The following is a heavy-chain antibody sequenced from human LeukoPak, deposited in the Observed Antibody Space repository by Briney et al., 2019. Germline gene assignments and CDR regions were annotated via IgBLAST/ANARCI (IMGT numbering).Heavy chain of an antibody. V-gene: IGHV1-2*02. CDR1: GYTFTGHY. Sequence: ASVKVSCKASGYTFTGHYIHWVRQAPGQGLEWVGWVNPKSGGTNYAQKFLDRVTMTTDMSISTAYMELIRRRSRDTAVYFCARGPSKYVSGYYMDVWGKGTSIIVSS. CDR3: ARGPSKYVSGYYMDV. CDR2: VNPKSGGT. J-gene: IGHJ6*03. D-gene: IGHD4-11*01.